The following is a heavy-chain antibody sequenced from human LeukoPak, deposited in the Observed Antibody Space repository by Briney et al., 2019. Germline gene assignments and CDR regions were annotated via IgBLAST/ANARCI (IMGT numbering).Heavy chain of an antibody. J-gene: IGHJ4*02. D-gene: IGHD2-21*01. Sequence: GGSLRLSCAASGFTVSSNYMSWVRQAPGKGLEWVSVIYSGGSTYYADSVKGRFTISRDNSKNTLYLQMNSLRAEDTAVYYCARGGDSTMGNPDYYFDYWGQGTLVTVSS. CDR1: GFTVSSNY. CDR2: IYSGGST. CDR3: ARGGDSTMGNPDYYFDY. V-gene: IGHV3-53*01.